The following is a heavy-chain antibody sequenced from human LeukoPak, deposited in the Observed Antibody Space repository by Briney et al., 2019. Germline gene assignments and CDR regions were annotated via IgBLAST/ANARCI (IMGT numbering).Heavy chain of an antibody. J-gene: IGHJ4*02. D-gene: IGHD3-10*01. CDR2: INHSGST. V-gene: IGHV4-34*01. Sequence: SETLSLTCAVYGESFSGYYWSWIRQPPGKGLEWIGEINHSGSTNYNPSLKSRVIISVDTSKNQFSLKLSSVTAADTAVYYCARLYGSGSYYRHWGQGILVAVSS. CDR3: ARLYGSGSYYRH. CDR1: GESFSGYY.